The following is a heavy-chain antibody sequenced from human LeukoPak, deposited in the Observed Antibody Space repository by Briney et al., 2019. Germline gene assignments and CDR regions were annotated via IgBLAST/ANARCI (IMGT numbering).Heavy chain of an antibody. D-gene: IGHD6-19*01. CDR1: GGXISSSSYY. Sequence: SETLSLTCTVSGGXISSSSYYWGWIRQPPGKGLEWIGSIYYSGSTYYNPSLKSRVTISVDTSKNQFSLKLSSVTAADTAVYYCARPYSSGAGFDYWGQGTLVTVSS. CDR3: ARPYSSGAGFDY. V-gene: IGHV4-39*01. J-gene: IGHJ4*02. CDR2: IYYSGST.